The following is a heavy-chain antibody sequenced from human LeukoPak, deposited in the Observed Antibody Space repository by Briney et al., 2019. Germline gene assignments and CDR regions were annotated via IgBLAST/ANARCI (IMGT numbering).Heavy chain of an antibody. V-gene: IGHV3-30*18. CDR2: ISYDGSNK. CDR3: ANAEVERMVRGVINLRRFDY. J-gene: IGHJ4*02. Sequence: PGRSLRLSCAASGFTFSSYGMHWVRQAPGKGLEWVAVISYDGSNKYYADSVKGRFTISRDNSKNTLYLQMNSLRAEDTAVYYCANAEVERMVRGVINLRRFDYWGQGTLVTASS. D-gene: IGHD3-10*01. CDR1: GFTFSSYG.